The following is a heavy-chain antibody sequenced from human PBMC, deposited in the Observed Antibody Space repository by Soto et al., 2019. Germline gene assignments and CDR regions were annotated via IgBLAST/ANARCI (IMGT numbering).Heavy chain of an antibody. D-gene: IGHD6-6*01. CDR3: AREEYSSSLWGGYYYGMDV. V-gene: IGHV6-1*01. J-gene: IGHJ6*02. Sequence: PSQTLSLTCAISGDSVSSNSAAWNWIRQSPSRGLEWLGRTYYRSKWYNDYAVSVKSRITINPDTSKNQFSLQLNSVTPEDTAVYYCAREEYSSSLWGGYYYGMDVWGQGXTVTVYS. CDR1: GDSVSSNSAA. CDR2: TYYRSKWYN.